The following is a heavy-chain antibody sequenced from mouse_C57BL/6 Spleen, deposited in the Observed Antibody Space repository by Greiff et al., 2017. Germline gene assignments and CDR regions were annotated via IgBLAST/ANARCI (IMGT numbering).Heavy chain of an antibody. J-gene: IGHJ4*01. CDR2: IHPNSGST. V-gene: IGHV1-64*01. CDR1: GYTFTSYW. Sequence: VQLQQPGAELVKPGASVKSSCKASGYTFTSYWMHWVKQRPGQGLEWIGMIHPNSGSTNYNEKFKSKATLTVDKSSSTAYMQLSSLTSEDSAVYYCARGVSRDYDAMDYWGQGTSVTVSS. CDR3: ARGVSRDYDAMDY.